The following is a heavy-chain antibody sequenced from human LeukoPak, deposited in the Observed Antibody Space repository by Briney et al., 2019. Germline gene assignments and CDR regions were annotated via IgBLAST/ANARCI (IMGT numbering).Heavy chain of an antibody. CDR1: GFTFSSYW. J-gene: IGHJ4*02. V-gene: IGHV3-74*01. D-gene: IGHD1-26*01. CDR2: INSDGSST. Sequence: PGGSLRLSCAASGFTFSSYWMHWVRQAPGKGLVWVSRINSDGSSTSYADSVKGRFTISRDNAKNTLYLQMNSLRAEDTAVYYCSRGRGVYGYRGSWEPYSFDCGGREPLVTVSS. CDR3: SRGRGVYGYRGSWEPYSFDC.